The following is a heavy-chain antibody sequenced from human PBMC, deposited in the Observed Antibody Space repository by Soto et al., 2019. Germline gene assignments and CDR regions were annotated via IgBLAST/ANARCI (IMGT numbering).Heavy chain of an antibody. CDR2: SYDGERT. V-gene: IGHV4-61*01. CDR3: AREDWIVGDTGIDY. CDR1: ANSVSRYSYD. D-gene: IGHD1-26*01. Sequence: PSETLSLTCTVSANSVSRYSYDWNWIRQPPEKELEWIAYSYDGERTKDNPSLNRRVTISVETAQKQFALRLTSVTAAHTAIYYCAREDWIVGDTGIDYWGHGTLVLVSS. J-gene: IGHJ4*01.